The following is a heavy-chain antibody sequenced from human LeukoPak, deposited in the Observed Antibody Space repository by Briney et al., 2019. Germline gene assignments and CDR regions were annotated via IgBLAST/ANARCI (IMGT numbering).Heavy chain of an antibody. J-gene: IGHJ4*02. CDR2: ISSSSSTI. V-gene: IGHV3-48*01. Sequence: PGGSLRLSCAASGFTFSSYSMNWARQAPGKGLEWVSYISSSSSTIYYADSVKGRFTISRDNAKNSLYLQMNSLRAEDTAVYYCARAARLLWFGESTFDYWGQGTLVTVSS. CDR3: ARAARLLWFGESTFDY. CDR1: GFTFSSYS. D-gene: IGHD3-10*01.